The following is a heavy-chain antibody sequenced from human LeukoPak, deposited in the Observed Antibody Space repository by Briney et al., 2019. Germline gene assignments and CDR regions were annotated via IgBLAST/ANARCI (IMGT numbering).Heavy chain of an antibody. CDR3: AREYGVGGYYFDS. CDR2: IYDSGST. J-gene: IGHJ4*02. CDR1: GASISTYY. D-gene: IGHD3-22*01. Sequence: SETLSLTCTVSGASISTYYWSWIRQPPGKGLEWIGYIYDSGSTNYNPSLKSRVTISSDMSKNQFSLKVSSETAADTAIFYCAREYGVGGYYFDSWGQGTLVTVSS. V-gene: IGHV4-59*01.